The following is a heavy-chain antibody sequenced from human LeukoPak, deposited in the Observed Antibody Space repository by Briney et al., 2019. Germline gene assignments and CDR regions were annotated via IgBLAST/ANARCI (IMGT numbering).Heavy chain of an antibody. J-gene: IGHJ6*03. D-gene: IGHD5-24*01. V-gene: IGHV1-18*01. CDR3: ARHIEQEMAKEDFHYYYMDV. CDR1: GYTFTSYV. Sequence: ASVKVSCKASGYTFTSYVITWVRQAPGQGLEWMGWISVFNGNTNEAQKFQDRVIMTADTSTGTAYMELRSLRSDDTAVYYCARHIEQEMAKEDFHYYYMDVWGKGTTVTVSS. CDR2: ISVFNGNT.